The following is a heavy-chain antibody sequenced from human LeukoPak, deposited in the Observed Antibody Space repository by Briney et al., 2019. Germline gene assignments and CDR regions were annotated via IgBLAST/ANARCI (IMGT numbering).Heavy chain of an antibody. CDR3: ARGGTYYDYVWGSYPPSLFDC. V-gene: IGHV5-51*01. Sequence: GESLRISCKVSGYSFTTYWIGWVRQMPGKGLEWMGIIYPGDSDTRYSPSFQGQVTISADKSISTAYLQWSSLKASDTAMYYCARGGTYYDYVWGSYPPSLFDCWGQGTLVTVSS. J-gene: IGHJ4*02. D-gene: IGHD3-16*02. CDR2: IYPGDSDT. CDR1: GYSFTTYW.